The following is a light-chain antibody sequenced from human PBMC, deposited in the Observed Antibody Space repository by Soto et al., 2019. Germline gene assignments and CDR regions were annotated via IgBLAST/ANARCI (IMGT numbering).Light chain of an antibody. Sequence: QSVLAQPASVSGSPGQSIAISCIGVRTDGDGHDYVSWYQQHPGQAPQLIIYDVYNRPSGVSDRFSGSKSGYTASLIISGLQAEDEADYFYTSYTASSPFYVFGAGTKVTVL. CDR3: TSYTASSPFYV. CDR1: RTDGDGHDY. V-gene: IGLV2-14*03. J-gene: IGLJ1*01. CDR2: DVY.